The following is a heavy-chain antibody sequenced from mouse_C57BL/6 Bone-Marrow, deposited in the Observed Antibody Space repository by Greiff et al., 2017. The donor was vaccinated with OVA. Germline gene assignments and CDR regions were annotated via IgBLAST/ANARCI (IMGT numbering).Heavy chain of an antibody. CDR3: AIYYGYGGFAY. D-gene: IGHD2-2*01. Sequence: QVQLQQPGAELVRPGSSVKLSCKASGYTFTSYWMDWVKQRPGQGLEWIGNIYPSDSETHYNQKFKDKATVTVDKSSSTAYMRLSSLTSEDSAVYYCAIYYGYGGFAYWGQGTLVTVSA. CDR1: GYTFTSYW. V-gene: IGHV1-61*01. CDR2: IYPSDSET. J-gene: IGHJ3*01.